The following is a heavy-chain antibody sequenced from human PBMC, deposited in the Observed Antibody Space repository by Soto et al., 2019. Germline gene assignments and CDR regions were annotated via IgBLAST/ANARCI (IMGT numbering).Heavy chain of an antibody. V-gene: IGHV3-23*01. CDR1: GFTFSITT. CDR2: VGGNGGNT. Sequence: DVQLLESGGGLVQPGGSLRLSCVASGFTFSITTIIVVRQAPGKGLEWVSTVGGNGGNTYYADTVRGRFTISRDNSANTLYLGMNCLTVDETAVYYCARLTSAWGQGILVNVSS. J-gene: IGHJ5*02. CDR3: ARLTSA.